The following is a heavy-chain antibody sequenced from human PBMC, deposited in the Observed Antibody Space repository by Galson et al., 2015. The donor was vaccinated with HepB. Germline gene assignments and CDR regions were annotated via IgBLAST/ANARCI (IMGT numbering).Heavy chain of an antibody. CDR1: GGSISSGGYY. D-gene: IGHD3-22*01. V-gene: IGHV4-31*03. CDR3: ARVNYDSNTRTRWDWFDP. CDR2: FYYSGST. J-gene: IGHJ5*02. Sequence: TLSLTCTVSGGSISSGGYYWSWIRQPPGKGLEWIGYFYYSGSTYYNPSLKKRVIISVDTSKNQFSLKLSSVTAADTAVYYCARVNYDSNTRTRWDWFDPWGQGTLVTVSS.